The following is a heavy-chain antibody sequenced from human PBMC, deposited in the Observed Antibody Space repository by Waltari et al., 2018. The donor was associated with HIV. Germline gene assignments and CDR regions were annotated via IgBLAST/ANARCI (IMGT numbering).Heavy chain of an antibody. CDR3: ARGGFYGSGSKVN. J-gene: IGHJ4*02. CDR1: GFTFSSYW. V-gene: IGHV3-7*04. Sequence: EVQLVESGGGLVQPGGSLRLSCAASGFTFSSYWMSWVRQAPGKGLEWVANIKQDGSEKYYVDSVNGRFTISRDNAENSLYLQMNGLRAEYTAVYYCARGGFYGSGSKVNWGQGTLVTVSS. CDR2: IKQDGSEK. D-gene: IGHD3-10*01.